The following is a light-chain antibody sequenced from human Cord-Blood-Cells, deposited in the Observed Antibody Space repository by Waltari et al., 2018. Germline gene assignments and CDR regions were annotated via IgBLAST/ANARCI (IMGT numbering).Light chain of an antibody. CDR3: QQRSNWPPLT. CDR2: DAS. Sequence: EIVLTQSPATLSLSLGETATLLCRASQSVSRYLAWYQQKPGQAPRLLIYDASNRATGIPARFSGSGSGTDFTLTISSLEPEYFAVYYCQQRSNWPPLTFGGGAKVEIK. J-gene: IGKJ4*01. V-gene: IGKV3-11*01. CDR1: QSVSRY.